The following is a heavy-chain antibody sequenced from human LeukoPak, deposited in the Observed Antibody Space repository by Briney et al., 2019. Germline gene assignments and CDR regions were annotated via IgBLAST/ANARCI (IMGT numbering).Heavy chain of an antibody. Sequence: SETLSLTCAVSGGSISTGGNSWTWIRRPPGKTLEWIGYIYYSGSTNYNPSLKSRVTISVDTSKNQFSLKLSSVTAADTAVYYCARGGYSYGYGAYWGQGTLVTVSS. J-gene: IGHJ4*02. CDR3: ARGGYSYGYGAY. CDR2: IYYSGST. V-gene: IGHV4-61*08. D-gene: IGHD5-18*01. CDR1: GGSISTGGNS.